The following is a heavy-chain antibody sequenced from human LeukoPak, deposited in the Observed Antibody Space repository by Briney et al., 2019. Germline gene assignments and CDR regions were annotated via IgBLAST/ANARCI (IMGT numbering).Heavy chain of an antibody. CDR3: ATDDRASRLRYFDWAPYYYGMDV. V-gene: IGHV1-24*01. CDR1: GYTLTELS. D-gene: IGHD3-9*01. J-gene: IGHJ6*02. Sequence: ASVKVSCKVSGYTLTELSMHWVRQAPGKALEWMGGFDPEDGETIYAQKFQGRVTMTEDTSTDTAYMELSSLRSEDTAVYYCATDDRASRLRYFDWAPYYYGMDVWGQGTTVTVSS. CDR2: FDPEDGET.